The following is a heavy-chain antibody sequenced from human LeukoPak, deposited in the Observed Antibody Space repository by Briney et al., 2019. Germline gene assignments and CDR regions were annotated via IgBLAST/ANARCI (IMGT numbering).Heavy chain of an antibody. CDR1: GFTFSSYA. CDR2: ISDDGSNK. D-gene: IGHD6-19*01. V-gene: IGHV3-30-3*01. J-gene: IGHJ4*02. CDR3: AKDRSSLLYSSGWYSDY. Sequence: GGSLRLSCAASGFTFSSYAMHWVRQAPGKGLEWVAVISDDGSNKYYADSVKGRFTISRDNSKNTLYLQMNSLRAEDTAVYYCAKDRSSLLYSSGWYSDYWGQGTLVTVSS.